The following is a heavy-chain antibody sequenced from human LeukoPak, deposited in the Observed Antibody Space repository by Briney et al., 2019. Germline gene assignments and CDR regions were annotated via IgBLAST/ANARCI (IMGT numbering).Heavy chain of an antibody. CDR2: IKQDGSEK. V-gene: IGHV3-7*04. J-gene: IGHJ6*02. CDR3: ARYYYDSSGYYYDYYYGMDV. Sequence: PGGSLRLSCAASGFTFSNFWMSWVRQAPGKGPEWVANIKQDGSEKYYVASVKGRFSISRDNAKNALFLQMNSLRAEDTAVYYCARYYYDSSGYYYDYYYGMDVWGQGTTVTVSS. D-gene: IGHD3-22*01. CDR1: GFTFSNFW.